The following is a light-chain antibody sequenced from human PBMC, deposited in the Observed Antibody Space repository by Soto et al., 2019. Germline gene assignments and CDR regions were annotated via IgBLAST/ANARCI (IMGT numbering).Light chain of an antibody. CDR2: EVT. Sequence: QSALTQPASVSGSPGQSITISCTGTSSDVGGYNYVSWYQQHPGKAPKLMIYEVTNRPSGVSNRFSGSKSGNTASLTISGLQPEDEADYYCSSYISIATGTVVVFGTGTKLTVL. CDR1: SSDVGGYNY. J-gene: IGLJ1*01. V-gene: IGLV2-14*03. CDR3: SSYISIATGTVVV.